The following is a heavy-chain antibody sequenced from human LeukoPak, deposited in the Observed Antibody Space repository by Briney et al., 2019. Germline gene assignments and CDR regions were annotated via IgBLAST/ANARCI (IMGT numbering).Heavy chain of an antibody. CDR2: ISSSGANT. D-gene: IGHD1-26*01. CDR3: AKVKVGAPAPWGYFDY. Sequence: GGSLRLSCVVSGFIFSNYALSWVRQAPGKGLDWVSAISSSGANTYYPGSAKGRFTISRDNSKNTLYLQMNSLRAEDTAVYYCAKVKVGAPAPWGYFDYWGQGTLVTVSS. V-gene: IGHV3-23*01. J-gene: IGHJ4*02. CDR1: GFIFSNYA.